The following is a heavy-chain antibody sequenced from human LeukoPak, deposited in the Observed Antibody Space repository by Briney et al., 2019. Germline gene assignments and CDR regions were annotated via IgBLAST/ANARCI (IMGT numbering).Heavy chain of an antibody. CDR1: GFTFSNAW. V-gene: IGHV3-15*01. CDR2: IKSKTDGGTT. D-gene: IGHD2-21*02. J-gene: IGHJ4*02. Sequence: GGSLRLSCAASGFTFSNAWMSWVRQAPGKGLEWVGRIKSKTDGGTTDYAAPVKGRFTISRDDSKNTLYLQMNSLKTEDTAVYYCTTDRIVVVTAEYYFDYWGQGTLVTVSS. CDR3: TTDRIVVVTAEYYFDY.